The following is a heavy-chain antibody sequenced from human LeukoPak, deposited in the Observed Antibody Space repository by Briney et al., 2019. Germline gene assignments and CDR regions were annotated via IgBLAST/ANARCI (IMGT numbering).Heavy chain of an antibody. CDR2: ISYDGSNK. Sequence: PGGSLRLSCAASGFXFSSYGMHWVRQAPGRGLEWVAFISYDGSNKYYTDSVKGRFTISRDNSKYTLYLQMNSLRAEDTAMYYCSIVIGFDYWGQGTLVTVSS. CDR1: GFXFSSYG. D-gene: IGHD1-26*01. J-gene: IGHJ4*02. V-gene: IGHV3-30*03. CDR3: SIVIGFDY.